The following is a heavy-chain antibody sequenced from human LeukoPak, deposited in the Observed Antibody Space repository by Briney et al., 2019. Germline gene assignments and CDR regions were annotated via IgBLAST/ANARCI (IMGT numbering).Heavy chain of an antibody. CDR3: ATGLDYGGHFNYYGMDV. Sequence: ASVKVSCKASGYTSTGYYMHWVRQAPGQGLEWMGWINPNSGGTNYAQKFQGWVTMTRDTSISTAYMELSRLRSDDTAVYYCATGLDYGGHFNYYGMDVWGQGTTVTVS. J-gene: IGHJ6*02. D-gene: IGHD4-23*01. CDR1: GYTSTGYY. V-gene: IGHV1-2*04. CDR2: INPNSGGT.